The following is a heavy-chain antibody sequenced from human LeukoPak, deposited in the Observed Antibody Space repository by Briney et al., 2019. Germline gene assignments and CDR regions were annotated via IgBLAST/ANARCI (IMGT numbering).Heavy chain of an antibody. V-gene: IGHV1-18*01. J-gene: IGHJ4*02. CDR2: ISAYNGNT. CDR1: GYTFTSYG. D-gene: IGHD3-22*01. Sequence: ASVKVSCKASGYTFTSYGISWVRQAPGQGLEWMGWISAYNGNTNYAQKLQGRVTMTTDTSTSTAYMELRSLRSDDTALYYCAKDLSFTPPTFEGGGYFYYWGQGTLVTVSS. CDR3: AKDLSFTPPTFEGGGYFYY.